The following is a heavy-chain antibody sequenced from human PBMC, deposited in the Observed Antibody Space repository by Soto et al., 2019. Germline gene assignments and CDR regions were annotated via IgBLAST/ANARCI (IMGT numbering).Heavy chain of an antibody. CDR3: DRDSAAGDY. Sequence: QVQLVQSGAEVKKPGASVKLSCRTSGYTFTHYYIHWVRQAPGQGLEWLAIINPASGSTNYAQDFQDNVTLTMDTSTTTIYMELSGLRAEETAIFYCDRDSAAGDYWGQGTLVTVSS. CDR1: GYTFTHYY. J-gene: IGHJ4*02. D-gene: IGHD6-13*01. CDR2: INPASGST. V-gene: IGHV1-46*03.